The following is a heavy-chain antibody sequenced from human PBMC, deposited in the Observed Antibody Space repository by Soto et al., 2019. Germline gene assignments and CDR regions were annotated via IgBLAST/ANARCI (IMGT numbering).Heavy chain of an antibody. V-gene: IGHV3-74*01. D-gene: IGHD1-1*01. CDR2: ISNDGSIT. CDR1: GFNFTNHG. J-gene: IGHJ4*02. Sequence: AVGSMRLCYTAAGFNFTNHGMHCVRQVPGTGLVWVSRISNDGSITNYADSVKGRFTISRDNAKNTLYLQMNSLRAEDTFVYYCAIDLTWNEADYWGQGALVPVFS. CDR3: AIDLTWNEADY.